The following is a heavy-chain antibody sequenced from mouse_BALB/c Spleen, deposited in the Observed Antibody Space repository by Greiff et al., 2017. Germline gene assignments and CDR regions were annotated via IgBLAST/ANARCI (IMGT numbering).Heavy chain of an antibody. Sequence: VQLQQSGAELVKPGASVKLSCKASGYTFTSYYMYWVKQRPGQGLEWIGEINPSNGGTNFNEKFKSKATLTVDKSSSTAFMHLNSLTSEDSAVYYCAKDYGSSLFAYWGQGTLVTVSA. J-gene: IGHJ3*01. D-gene: IGHD1-1*01. CDR2: INPSNGGT. CDR1: GYTFTSYY. V-gene: IGHV1S81*02. CDR3: AKDYGSSLFAY.